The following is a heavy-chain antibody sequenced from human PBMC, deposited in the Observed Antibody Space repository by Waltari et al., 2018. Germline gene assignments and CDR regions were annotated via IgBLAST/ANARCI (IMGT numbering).Heavy chain of an antibody. CDR3: ARAKQWLPRFDY. D-gene: IGHD6-19*01. Sequence: QVQLQESGPGLVKPSQTLSLTCTVSGGSISSGSYYWSWIRQPAGKGLEWIGYIYTSGSTNYNPSLKSRVTISVDTSKNQFSLKLSSVNAADTAVYYCARAKQWLPRFDYWGQGTLVTVSS. CDR2: IYTSGST. CDR1: GGSISSGSYY. V-gene: IGHV4-61*09. J-gene: IGHJ4*02.